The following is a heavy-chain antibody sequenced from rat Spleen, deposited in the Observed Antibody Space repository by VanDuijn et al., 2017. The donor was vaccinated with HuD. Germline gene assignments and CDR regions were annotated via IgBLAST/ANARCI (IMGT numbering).Heavy chain of an antibody. V-gene: IGHV5-20*01. CDR2: ITYDVCPT. J-gene: IGHJ4*01. CDR1: GCSFSDCD. Sequence: EVQLVESGGGLVQPGRSMLLSCAASGCSFSDCDMAWFRQAPTKGLECVASITYDVCPTYYRDSVNGRFTVSRDNAKSTLHLQMDSLRSEDTATYYCATGITTVVNYVMDAWGQGASVTVSS. D-gene: IGHD1-1*01. CDR3: ATGITTVVNYVMDA.